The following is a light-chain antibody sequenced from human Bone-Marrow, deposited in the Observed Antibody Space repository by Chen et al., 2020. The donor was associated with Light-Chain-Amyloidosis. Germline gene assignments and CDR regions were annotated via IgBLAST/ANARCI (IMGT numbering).Light chain of an antibody. V-gene: IGLV3-1*01. CDR2: QDD. Sequence: SYELTQAPSVSVSPGQTAMITCSGNQLGDKFVFWYQQRPAQSPVVVIYQDDKRPSGIPERFSGSTSGNAATLTIGGTQTGDEGDYYCQTWDSNTVVFGGGTRLTVL. J-gene: IGLJ2*01. CDR3: QTWDSNTVV. CDR1: QLGDKF.